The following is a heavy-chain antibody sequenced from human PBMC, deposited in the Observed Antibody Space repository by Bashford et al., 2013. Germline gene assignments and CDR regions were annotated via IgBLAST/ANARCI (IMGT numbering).Heavy chain of an antibody. Sequence: WVRQAPGQGLEWMGIINPSGGSTSYAQKFQGRVTMTRDTSTSTVYMELSSLRSEDTAVYYCARGRGGDYYYGMDVWGQGTTVTVSS. D-gene: IGHD3-10*01. V-gene: IGHV1-46*01. CDR2: INPSGGST. J-gene: IGHJ6*02. CDR3: ARGRGGDYYYGMDV.